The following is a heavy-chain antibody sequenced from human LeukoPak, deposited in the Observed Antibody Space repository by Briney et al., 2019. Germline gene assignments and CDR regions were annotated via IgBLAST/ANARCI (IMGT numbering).Heavy chain of an antibody. CDR1: GFTFSSHG. V-gene: IGHV3-30*02. Sequence: GGSLRLSCAASGFTFSSHGMHWVRQAPGKGLEWVTFIRSDGSSNYYGDSVKGRFTLSRDDFKNTLSLQMNSLRAEDTAVYYCVRDRDWGFDYWGQGTLVTVSS. CDR3: VRDRDWGFDY. CDR2: IRSDGSSN. D-gene: IGHD3/OR15-3a*01. J-gene: IGHJ4*02.